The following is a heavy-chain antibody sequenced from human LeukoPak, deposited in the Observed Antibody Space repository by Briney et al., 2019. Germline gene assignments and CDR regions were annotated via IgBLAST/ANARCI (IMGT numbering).Heavy chain of an antibody. Sequence: SVKVSCKASGYTFTNFYIHWVRQAPGQGLEWRAIINPSGGSTTYAQKFQGRVTMTRDTSTNTVYMELSSLRSEDTAVYYCARAPVGGTLDSVDYWGQGTLVTVSS. J-gene: IGHJ4*02. D-gene: IGHD1-26*01. V-gene: IGHV1-46*01. CDR3: ARAPVGGTLDSVDY. CDR1: GYTFTNFY. CDR2: INPSGGST.